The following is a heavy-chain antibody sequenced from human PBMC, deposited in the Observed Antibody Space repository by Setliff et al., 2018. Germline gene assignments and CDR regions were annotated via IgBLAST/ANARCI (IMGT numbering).Heavy chain of an antibody. CDR3: ARGGRDNGDYVYIQP. D-gene: IGHD4-17*01. CDR1: GDSMSDSY. V-gene: IGHV4-4*08. Sequence: SETLSLTCTVSGDSMSDSYWIWIRQAPGKGLENIAFIHASGSAHHNPSLRSRVTISVDKSKNQFSLKLTSVTAADTAIYYCARGGRDNGDYVYIQPWGQGTLVTVSS. J-gene: IGHJ1*01. CDR2: IHASGSA.